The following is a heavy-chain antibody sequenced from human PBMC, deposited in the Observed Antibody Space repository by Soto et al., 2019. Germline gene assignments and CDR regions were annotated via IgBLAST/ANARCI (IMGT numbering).Heavy chain of an antibody. J-gene: IGHJ1*01. CDR2: ISGYNGNT. D-gene: IGHD6-13*01. CDR3: ARGGSSWSAEYYQH. V-gene: IGHV1-18*01. Sequence: ASVKVACKASGYTFTSYAMHWVRQDPGQGPEWMGWISGYNGNTNYSQKLQGRVTMTTDTSTSTAYLELRSLRSDDTAVYYCARGGSSWSAEYYQHWGQGTLVTVSS. CDR1: GYTFTSYA.